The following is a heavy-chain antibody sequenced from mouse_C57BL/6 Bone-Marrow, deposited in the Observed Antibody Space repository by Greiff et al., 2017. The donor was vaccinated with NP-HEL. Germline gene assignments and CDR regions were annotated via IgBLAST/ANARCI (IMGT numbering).Heavy chain of an antibody. D-gene: IGHD2-4*01. Sequence: QVQLQQSGAELVKPGASVKLSCKASGYTFTSYWMHWVKQRPGQGLEWIGMIHPNSGSTNYNEKFKSKATLTVDKSSSTAYMQLSSLTSEDSAVYYCAFYYDYPWFAYWGQGTLVTVSA. CDR3: AFYYDYPWFAY. J-gene: IGHJ3*01. CDR2: IHPNSGST. CDR1: GYTFTSYW. V-gene: IGHV1-64*01.